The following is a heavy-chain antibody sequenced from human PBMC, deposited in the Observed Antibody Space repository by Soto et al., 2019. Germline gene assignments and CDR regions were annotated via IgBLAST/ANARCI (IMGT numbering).Heavy chain of an antibody. CDR1: GFTFSSYS. Sequence: QVQLVESGGGVVQPGRSLRLSCAASGFTFSSYSMHWVRQAPGKGLEWVAVMSSDGSNKYYADSVKGRFTISRDNSKNTVYLQMNSLRAEDTAVYYCARDVWHCSSTSCYFYGMDVWGQGTTVTVSS. J-gene: IGHJ6*02. CDR3: ARDVWHCSSTSCYFYGMDV. CDR2: MSSDGSNK. V-gene: IGHV3-30-3*01. D-gene: IGHD2-2*01.